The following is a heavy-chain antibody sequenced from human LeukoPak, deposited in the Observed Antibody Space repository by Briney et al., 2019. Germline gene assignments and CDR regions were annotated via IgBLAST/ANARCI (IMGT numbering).Heavy chain of an antibody. CDR2: VSYDGSNK. CDR3: ATTQSSLDYYYYYMDV. CDR1: GFTFSRYA. V-gene: IGHV3-30-3*01. D-gene: IGHD4-11*01. J-gene: IGHJ6*03. Sequence: PGGSLRLSCAASGFTFSRYAMHWVRQAPGKGLEWVAVVSYDGSNKYYADSVKGRFTISRDNSKNTLYLQMNSLRAEDTALYYCATTQSSLDYYYYYMDVWGKGTTVTVSS.